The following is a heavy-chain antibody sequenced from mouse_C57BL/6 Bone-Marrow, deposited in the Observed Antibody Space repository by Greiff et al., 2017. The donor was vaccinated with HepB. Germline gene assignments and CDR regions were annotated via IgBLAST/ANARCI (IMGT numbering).Heavy chain of an antibody. J-gene: IGHJ4*01. CDR1: GFNIKDDY. CDR3: TTLYYYGTTYYYAMHY. D-gene: IGHD1-1*01. Sequence: EVQLQQSGAELVRPGASVKLSCTASGFNIKDDYMHWVKQRPEQGLEWIGWIDPENGDTEYASKFQGKATITADTSSNTAYLQLSSLTSEDTAVYYCTTLYYYGTTYYYAMHYWGQGTSVTVSS. V-gene: IGHV14-4*01. CDR2: IDPENGDT.